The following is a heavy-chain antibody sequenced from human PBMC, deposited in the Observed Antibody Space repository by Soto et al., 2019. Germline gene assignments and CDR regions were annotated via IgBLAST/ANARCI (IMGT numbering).Heavy chain of an antibody. CDR2: ISYDESNK. V-gene: IGHV3-30-3*02. CDR3: AIDQWLLNEPAGLPFDY. D-gene: IGHD6-19*01. Sequence: QVQLVESGGGVVQPGRSLKLSCVAPGITLTHYSVAWVRQAPGKGLEWVAVISYDESNKFYSDSVRGRFTMSRDNSKKTVDLQMNMLIAEHTVVYYCAIDQWLLNEPAGLPFDYWGQGTLVTVSS. J-gene: IGHJ4*02. CDR1: GITLTHYS.